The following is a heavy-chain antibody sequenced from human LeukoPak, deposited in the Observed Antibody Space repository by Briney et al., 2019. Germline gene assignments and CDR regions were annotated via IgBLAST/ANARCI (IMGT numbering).Heavy chain of an antibody. J-gene: IGHJ4*02. D-gene: IGHD3-22*01. CDR3: ARAPGGNYYDSSGYYY. CDR2: IYYSGST. CDR1: GGSISSSSYY. V-gene: IGHV4-39*01. Sequence: SETLSLTCIVSGGSISSSSYYWGWIRQPPGKGLEWIGSIYYSGSTYYNPSLKSRVTISVDTSKNQFSLKLSSVTAADTAVYYCARAPGGNYYDSSGYYYWGQGTLVTVSS.